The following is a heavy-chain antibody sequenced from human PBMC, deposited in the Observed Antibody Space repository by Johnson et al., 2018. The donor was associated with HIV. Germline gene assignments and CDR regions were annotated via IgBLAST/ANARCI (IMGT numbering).Heavy chain of an antibody. D-gene: IGHD1-26*01. J-gene: IGHJ3*02. CDR2: IKRKTDGGTT. CDR3: TRAVGGSYGGAFDI. V-gene: IGHV3-15*01. Sequence: VQLVESGGGLVKPGGSLRLSCAASGLTFTNAWMNWVRQAPGKGLEWAGRIKRKTDGGTTDYAAPVKGRFPISRDDSKNTLYLQMNSLKTEDTAVYYCTRAVGGSYGGAFDIWGHGTVVTVAS. CDR1: GLTFTNAW.